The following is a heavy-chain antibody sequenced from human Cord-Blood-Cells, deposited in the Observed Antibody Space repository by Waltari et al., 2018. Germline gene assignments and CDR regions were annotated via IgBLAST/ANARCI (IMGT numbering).Heavy chain of an antibody. V-gene: IGHV4-38-2*02. J-gene: IGHJ3*02. CDR3: ARDTGPNAFDI. CDR1: GYSISSGYY. CDR2: IYHSGGT. Sequence: QVQLQESGPGLVKPSETLSLTCAVSGYSISSGYYWGWIRQPPGKGLEWIVSIYHSGGTNYNPSLKSRVTISVDTSKNQFSLKLSSVTAADTAVYYCARDTGPNAFDIWGQGTMVTVSS.